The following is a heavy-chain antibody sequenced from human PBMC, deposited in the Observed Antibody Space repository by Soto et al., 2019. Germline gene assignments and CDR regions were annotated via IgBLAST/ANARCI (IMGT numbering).Heavy chain of an antibody. J-gene: IGHJ4*02. D-gene: IGHD3-22*01. Sequence: GASVKVSCKASGYTFTSYGISWVRQAPGQGLEWMGWISAYNGNTNYAQKLQGRVTMTTDTSTSTAYMELRSLRSDDTAVYYCARAPDMVSLRYYYDSSGYCLFDYWGQGTLVTVSS. CDR1: GYTFTSYG. CDR2: ISAYNGNT. CDR3: ARAPDMVSLRYYYDSSGYCLFDY. V-gene: IGHV1-18*01.